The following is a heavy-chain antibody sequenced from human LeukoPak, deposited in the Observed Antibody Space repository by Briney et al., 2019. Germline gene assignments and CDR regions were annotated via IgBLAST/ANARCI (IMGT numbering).Heavy chain of an antibody. CDR1: GFTFGNSA. CDR3: ARDAPGYNWNPTYYFDY. V-gene: IGHV3-48*04. CDR2: ISSSSSTI. Sequence: GGSLRLSCATSGFTFGNSAHNWVRQAPGKGLEWVSYISSSSSTIYYADSVKGRFTISRDNAKNSLYLQMNSLRAEDTAVYYCARDAPGYNWNPTYYFDYWGQGTLVTVSS. D-gene: IGHD1-20*01. J-gene: IGHJ4*02.